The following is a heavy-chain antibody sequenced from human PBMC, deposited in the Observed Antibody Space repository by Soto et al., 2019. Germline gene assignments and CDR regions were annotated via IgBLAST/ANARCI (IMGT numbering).Heavy chain of an antibody. CDR3: ARDFGGRPIVGPTLLSS. CDR1: GFTFSSYG. Sequence: QPGGSLRLSCAASGFTFSSYGMHWVRQAPGKGLEWVAVIWYDGSNKYYADSVKGRFTISRDNSKNTLYLQMNSLRAEDTAVYYCARDFGGRPIVGPTLLSSWGQGTLVTVSS. V-gene: IGHV3-33*01. D-gene: IGHD1-26*01. J-gene: IGHJ5*02. CDR2: IWYDGSNK.